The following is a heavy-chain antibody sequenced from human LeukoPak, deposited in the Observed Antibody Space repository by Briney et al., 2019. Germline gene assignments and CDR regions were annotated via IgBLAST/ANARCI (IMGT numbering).Heavy chain of an antibody. CDR3: ARAITLRQWLAHY. D-gene: IGHD6-19*01. CDR1: GHTFTNYG. J-gene: IGHJ4*02. CDR2: INPNSGGT. Sequence: GASVKVSCKASGHTFTNYGISWVRQAPGQGLEWMGWINPNSGGTNYAQKFQGRVTMTRDTSISTAYMELSRLRSDDTAVYYCARAITLRQWLAHYWGQGTLVTVSS. V-gene: IGHV1-2*02.